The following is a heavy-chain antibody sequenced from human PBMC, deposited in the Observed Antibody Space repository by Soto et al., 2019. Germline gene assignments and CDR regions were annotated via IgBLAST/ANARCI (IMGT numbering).Heavy chain of an antibody. D-gene: IGHD1-1*01. V-gene: IGHV1-18*01. J-gene: IGHJ5*02. CDR1: GYTLPNYG. Sequence: QVQLVQSGDEVKKTGASLKVSCGASGYTLPNYGISGGRRAPGQGLFWMGGTSGHNGNTLYAQNVQGRLTLTIDTSTNTAYMELMSLKIDDTAMYYGVRDWQLSPWGQGTLVTVSS. CDR2: TSGHNGNT. CDR3: VRDWQLSP.